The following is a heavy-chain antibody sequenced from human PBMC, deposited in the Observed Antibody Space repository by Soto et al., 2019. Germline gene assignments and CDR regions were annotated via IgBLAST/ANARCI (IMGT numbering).Heavy chain of an antibody. V-gene: IGHV3-48*01. CDR1: GFTFSSYT. D-gene: IGHD6-19*01. Sequence: EVQLVDSGGALVQPGGSLRLSCAASGFTFSSYTMTWVRQAPGKGLEWVSSITSSGGDMYYADSVQGRFTVSRDNAKSSLYLQMNSLTAEDTAVYYCTKGWLDYWCQGSLVTVSS. CDR2: ITSSGGDM. J-gene: IGHJ4*02. CDR3: TKGWLDY.